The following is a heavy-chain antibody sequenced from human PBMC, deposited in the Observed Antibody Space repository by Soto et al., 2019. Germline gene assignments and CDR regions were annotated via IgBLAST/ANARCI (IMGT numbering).Heavy chain of an antibody. CDR3: AREAPYCTSATCPKFYDMDV. Sequence: QVQLVQSGAEVKKPGSSVKVSCKASGGTFGSYAITWVRRAPRQGLEWLGGIIPILNSPAYAQKFQARVVINADETTNTAYMKLNSLRFDDTAVYYCAREAPYCTSATCPKFYDMDVWGQGTTVTVAS. CDR2: IIPILNSP. V-gene: IGHV1-69*01. CDR1: GGTFGSYA. D-gene: IGHD2-2*01. J-gene: IGHJ6*02.